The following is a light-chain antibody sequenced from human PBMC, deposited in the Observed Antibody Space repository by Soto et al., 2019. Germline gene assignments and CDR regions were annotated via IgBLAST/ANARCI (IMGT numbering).Light chain of an antibody. J-gene: IGLJ2*01. CDR2: TNN. CDR3: ATWDDSLSGPV. CDR1: SSNVGSSF. Sequence: QLVLTQPPSASGTPGQTVTISCSGSSSNVGSSFLYWYQQLPGTAPKLLIYTNNQRPSGVPDRFSASKSGASASLAISGLRSEDEADYYCATWDDSLSGPVFGGGTQLTVL. V-gene: IGLV1-47*01.